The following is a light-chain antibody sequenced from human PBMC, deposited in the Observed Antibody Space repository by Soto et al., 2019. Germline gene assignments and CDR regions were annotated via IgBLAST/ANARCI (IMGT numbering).Light chain of an antibody. V-gene: IGKV1-12*01. Sequence: DIQMTQPPSSVSASVGDIVTITCRASQDVGPWLDWYQQKPGTAPTILIYAASSLHGGVPSRFSGSGSGTDFTLTISMLQPEEFSTYYCLQANSFPLTFSGATKVESK. CDR1: QDVGPW. CDR3: LQANSFPLT. J-gene: IGKJ4*01. CDR2: AAS.